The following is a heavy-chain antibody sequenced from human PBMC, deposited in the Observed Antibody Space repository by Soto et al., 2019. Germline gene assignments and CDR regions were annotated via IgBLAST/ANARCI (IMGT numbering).Heavy chain of an antibody. J-gene: IGHJ4*02. V-gene: IGHV3-15*07. CDR3: TTLIVVVTADRC. D-gene: IGHD2-21*02. CDR2: IKSKTDGGTT. CDR1: SVSNAW. Sequence: SVSNAWMNWVRQAPGKGLEWVGRIKSKTDGGTTDYAAPVKGRFTISRDDSKNTLYLQMNSLKTEDTAVYYCTTLIVVVTADRCWGQGTLVTVSS.